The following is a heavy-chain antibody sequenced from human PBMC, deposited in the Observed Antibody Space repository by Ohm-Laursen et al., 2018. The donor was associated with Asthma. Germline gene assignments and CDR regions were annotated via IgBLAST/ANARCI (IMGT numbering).Heavy chain of an antibody. CDR1: GDSISSGNNY. CDR2: IYYSGIT. J-gene: IGHJ4*02. CDR3: ASGQYYSDSRGLLDY. Sequence: TLSLTCTVSGDSISSGNNYWSWIRQHPVKGLEWIGYIYYSGITYSNPSLRSRVTISVDTSKNQFSLKLNSVTAADTAVYYCASGQYYSDSRGLLDYWGQGTLVTVSS. V-gene: IGHV4-31*03. D-gene: IGHD3-22*01.